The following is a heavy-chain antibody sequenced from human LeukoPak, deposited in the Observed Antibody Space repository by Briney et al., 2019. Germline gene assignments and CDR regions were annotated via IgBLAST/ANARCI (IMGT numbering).Heavy chain of an antibody. CDR1: GFTVSSNY. V-gene: IGHV3-66*02. CDR3: AKDSFIDYYDSSGYYGPDY. D-gene: IGHD3-22*01. Sequence: GGSLRLSCAASGFTVSSNYMSWVRQAPGKGLERVSVIYSGGSTYYADSVKGRFTISRDNSKNTLYLQMNSLRAEDTAVYYCAKDSFIDYYDSSGYYGPDYWGQGTLVTVSS. CDR2: IYSGGST. J-gene: IGHJ4*02.